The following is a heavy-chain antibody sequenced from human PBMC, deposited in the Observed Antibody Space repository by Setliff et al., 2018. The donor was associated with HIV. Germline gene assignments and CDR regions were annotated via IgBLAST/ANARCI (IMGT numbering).Heavy chain of an antibody. V-gene: IGHV1-2*02. CDR1: GYSFSDYY. Sequence: ASVKVSCKASGYSFSDYYIHWVRQAPGHGFQWMGWISPKYGGTNYAQNFQGRVTMTRDTSISTAYMELSSLRSEDTAVYYCAREGKFRYYYYMDVWGKGTTVTVSS. CDR2: ISPKYGGT. D-gene: IGHD3-10*01. CDR3: AREGKFRYYYYMDV. J-gene: IGHJ6*03.